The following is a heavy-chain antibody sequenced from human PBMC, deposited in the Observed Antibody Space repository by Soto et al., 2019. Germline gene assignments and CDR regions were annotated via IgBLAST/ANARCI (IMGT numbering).Heavy chain of an antibody. J-gene: IGHJ5*02. Sequence: GASVKVSFKASGGTFSSYAISWVRQAPGQGLEWMGGIIPIFGTANYAQKFQGRVTITADESTSTAYMELSSLRSEDTAVYYCAISHTERGVTATPVRFDPWGQGTLVTVSS. CDR1: GGTFSSYA. D-gene: IGHD2-21*02. CDR2: IIPIFGTA. V-gene: IGHV1-69*13. CDR3: AISHTERGVTATPVRFDP.